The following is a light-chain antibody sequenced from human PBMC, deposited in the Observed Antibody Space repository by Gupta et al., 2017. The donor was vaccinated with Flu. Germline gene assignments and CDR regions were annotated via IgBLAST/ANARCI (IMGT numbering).Light chain of an antibody. CDR1: QSVSSY. J-gene: IGKJ4*01. CDR3: QQRSNGHPSLP. V-gene: IGKV3-11*01. CDR2: DAS. Sequence: TLSLSPGERATVSFRASQSVSSYLDWYKQKPGQAPRLLMYDASNRAIGITARFSGSGDGTDFTLTISSPEPEDFAVYYCQQRSNGHPSLPFGGGTKVEIK.